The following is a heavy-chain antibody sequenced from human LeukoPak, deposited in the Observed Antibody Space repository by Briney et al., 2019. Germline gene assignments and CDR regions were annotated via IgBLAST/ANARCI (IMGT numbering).Heavy chain of an antibody. CDR3: ARVDSLSRPYFDY. Sequence: ASVKLSCKASGYTFTSYGITWVRQAPGQGLEWMGWISVYVGNTNYSQNFQDRVTMTTDTSTSTAYMELRSLRSDDTAVYYCARVDSLSRPYFDYWGQGTLVTVSS. CDR2: ISVYVGNT. J-gene: IGHJ4*02. D-gene: IGHD1-1*01. CDR1: GYTFTSYG. V-gene: IGHV1-18*01.